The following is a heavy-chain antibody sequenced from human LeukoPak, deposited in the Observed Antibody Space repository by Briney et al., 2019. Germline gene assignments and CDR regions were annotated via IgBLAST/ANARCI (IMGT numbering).Heavy chain of an antibody. J-gene: IGHJ4*02. D-gene: IGHD3-22*01. CDR3: ASPPADYYDSRDYFDY. CDR2: IIPILGIA. Sequence: SVKVSCKASGGTFSSYVISWVRQAPGQGPEWMGRIIPILGIANYAQKFQGRVTITADKSTSTAYMELSSLRSEDTAVYYCASPPADYYDSRDYFDYWGQGTLVTVSS. V-gene: IGHV1-69*04. CDR1: GGTFSSYV.